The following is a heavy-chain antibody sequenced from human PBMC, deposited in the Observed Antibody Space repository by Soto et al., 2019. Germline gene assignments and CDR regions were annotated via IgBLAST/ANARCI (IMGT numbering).Heavy chain of an antibody. V-gene: IGHV4-59*08. CDR2: IFYSGNT. CDR1: GGSFNPYY. J-gene: IGHJ4*02. CDR3: ARGRYYDSSGYYGY. Sequence: SETLSLTCTVSGGSFNPYYWSWIRQPPGKGLEWIGYIFYSGNTKYNPSLKSRVTISVDTSKTQISLKLSSVAAADTAVYYCARGRYYDSSGYYGYWGQGTLVTVSS. D-gene: IGHD3-22*01.